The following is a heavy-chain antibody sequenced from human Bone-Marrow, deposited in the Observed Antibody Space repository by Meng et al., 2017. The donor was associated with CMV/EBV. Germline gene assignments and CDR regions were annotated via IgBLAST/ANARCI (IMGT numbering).Heavy chain of an antibody. D-gene: IGHD6-19*01. Sequence: GSLRLSCIVSGGSIRSYYWSWIRQPPGKGLEWIGYLYYSGTTNYNPSLKSRVTISVDTSKNHFSLKLTSVTAADTAFYYCARSGYSGGWYEIDYWGQGTLVTFSS. V-gene: IGHV4-59*01. CDR1: GGSIRSYY. J-gene: IGHJ4*02. CDR2: LYYSGTT. CDR3: ARSGYSGGWYEIDY.